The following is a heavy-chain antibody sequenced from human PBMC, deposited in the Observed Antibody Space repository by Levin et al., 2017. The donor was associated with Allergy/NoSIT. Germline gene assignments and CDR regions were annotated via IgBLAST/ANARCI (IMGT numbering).Heavy chain of an antibody. D-gene: IGHD3-3*01. CDR1: GFSISNYA. CDR2: MSYGGGDT. CDR3: ARPLRQRFFSSGLDV. V-gene: IGHV3-30*01. Sequence: PGGSLRLSCEASGFSISNYAINWVRQAPGKGLEWVAAMSYGGGDTYFADSVKGRFTLFRDTSKNILYLQMDSLSAEDTAMYYCARPLRQRFFSSGLDVWGQGTTVTVSS. J-gene: IGHJ6*02.